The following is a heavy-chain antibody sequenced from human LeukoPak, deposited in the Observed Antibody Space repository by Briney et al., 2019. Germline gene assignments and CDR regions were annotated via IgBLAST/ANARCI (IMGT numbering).Heavy chain of an antibody. CDR3: ATLEYQPPPGWFDP. CDR2: SNTDGSIT. J-gene: IGHJ5*02. CDR1: GFTFTSYS. Sequence: AGGSRRLSCAATGFTFTSYSMNWVRQAPGKGLLWVSRSNTDGSITRYVDSVKGRFTISRDNAKNTVYLQMNSLRAEDTAVYYCATLEYQPPPGWFDPWGQGTLVTVSS. V-gene: IGHV3-74*01. D-gene: IGHD2-2*01.